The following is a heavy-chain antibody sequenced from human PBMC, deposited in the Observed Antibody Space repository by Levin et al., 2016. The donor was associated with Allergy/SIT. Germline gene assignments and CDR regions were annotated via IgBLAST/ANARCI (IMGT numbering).Heavy chain of an antibody. CDR2: IYYSGST. Sequence: SETLSLTCTVSGGSISSYYWSWIRQPPGKGLEWIGYIYYSGSTYYNPSPKSRVTISVDTSKNQFSLKLSSVTAADTAVYYCARRTVVTPFDYWGQGTLVTVSS. CDR3: ARRTVVTPFDY. J-gene: IGHJ4*02. CDR1: GGSISSYY. D-gene: IGHD4-23*01. V-gene: IGHV4-59*04.